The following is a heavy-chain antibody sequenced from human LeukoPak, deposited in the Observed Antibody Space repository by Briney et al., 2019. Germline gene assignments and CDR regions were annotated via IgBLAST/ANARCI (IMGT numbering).Heavy chain of an antibody. CDR1: GFTFSSYS. J-gene: IGHJ4*02. Sequence: GGSLRLSCAASGFTFSSYSMNWVRQAPGKGLERVSSISSSSSYIYYADSVKGRFTISRDNAKNSLYLQMNSLRAEDTAVYYCARDLEGQWLVEGGYFDYWGQGTLVTVSS. CDR2: ISSSSSYI. V-gene: IGHV3-21*01. D-gene: IGHD6-19*01. CDR3: ARDLEGQWLVEGGYFDY.